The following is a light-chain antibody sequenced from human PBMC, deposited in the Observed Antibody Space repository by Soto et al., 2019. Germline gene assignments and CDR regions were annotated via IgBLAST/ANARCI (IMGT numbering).Light chain of an antibody. CDR3: RSYTSSSTLV. V-gene: IGLV2-14*01. Sequence: QSVLTQRASLSGSPGQSITICCTGTSSDVCGYNYVSWYQQHPGKAPKLMIYEVSNRPSGVSNRFSGSKSGNTASLTISGLQAEDEADYYCRSYTSSSTLVFGTGTKVTVL. CDR2: EVS. CDR1: SSDVCGYNY. J-gene: IGLJ1*01.